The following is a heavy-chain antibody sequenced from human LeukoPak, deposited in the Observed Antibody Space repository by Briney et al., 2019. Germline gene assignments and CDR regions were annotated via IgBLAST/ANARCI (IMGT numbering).Heavy chain of an antibody. CDR1: GYSFTSYW. D-gene: IGHD3-22*01. J-gene: IGHJ4*02. Sequence: GESLKISCKGSGYSFTSYWIGWVRQMPGKGLEWMGIIYPGDSDTRYSPSFQGQVTISADRSISTAYLQWSSLKASDTAMYYCARSPQYYDSSGYFFDYWGQGTLVTVSS. V-gene: IGHV5-51*01. CDR2: IYPGDSDT. CDR3: ARSPQYYDSSGYFFDY.